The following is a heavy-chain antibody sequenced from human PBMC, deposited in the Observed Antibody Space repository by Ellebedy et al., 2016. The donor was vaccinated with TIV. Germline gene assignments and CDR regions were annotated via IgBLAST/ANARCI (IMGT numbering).Heavy chain of an antibody. CDR3: ASALSRKTFVVAY. D-gene: IGHD2-15*01. CDR2: IWYDGSNK. J-gene: IGHJ4*02. V-gene: IGHV3-33*08. CDR1: GFTFSSYG. Sequence: GESLKISCAASGFTFSSYGMHWVRQAPGKGLEWVAVIWYDGSNKYYADSVKGRFTISRDNSKNTLFLEMSDLRADDTAIYFCASALSRKTFVVAYWGQGTLVTVSS.